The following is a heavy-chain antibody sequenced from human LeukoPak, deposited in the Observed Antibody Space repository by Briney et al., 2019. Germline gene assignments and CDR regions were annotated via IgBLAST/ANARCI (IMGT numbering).Heavy chain of an antibody. V-gene: IGHV3-11*01. CDR3: AKDALAVAGHFDY. CDR2: ISSSGSTI. CDR1: GFTFSDYY. Sequence: PGGSLRLSCAASGFTFSDYYMNWIRQAPGKGLEWVSYISSSGSTIYYADSVKGRFTISRDNAKNSLYLQMNSLRAEDTAVYYCAKDALAVAGHFDYWGQGTLVTVSS. D-gene: IGHD6-19*01. J-gene: IGHJ4*02.